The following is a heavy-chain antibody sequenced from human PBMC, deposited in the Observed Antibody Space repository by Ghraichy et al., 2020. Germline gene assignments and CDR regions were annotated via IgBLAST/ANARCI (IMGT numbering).Heavy chain of an antibody. Sequence: SETLSLTCTVSGGSISSYYWSWIRQPAGKGLEWIGRIYTSGSTNYNPSPKSRVTMSVDTSKNQFSLKLSSWTAADTAVYYCARDADLGYCSSTSCRGWNWFDPWGQGTLFTVSS. CDR1: GGSISSYY. J-gene: IGHJ5*02. D-gene: IGHD2-2*01. CDR2: IYTSGST. V-gene: IGHV4-4*07. CDR3: ARDADLGYCSSTSCRGWNWFDP.